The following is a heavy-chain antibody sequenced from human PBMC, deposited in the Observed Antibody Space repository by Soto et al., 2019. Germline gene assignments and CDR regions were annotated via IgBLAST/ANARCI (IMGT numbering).Heavy chain of an antibody. CDR3: ARDHGRAYDFWSGYYSEAGYYYYYGMDV. CDR2: IYTSGST. J-gene: IGHJ6*02. V-gene: IGHV4-4*07. D-gene: IGHD3-3*01. CDR1: GGSISSYY. Sequence: ASETLSLTCTVSGGSISSYYWSWIRQPAGKGLEWIGRIYTSGSTNYNPSLKSRVTMSVDTSKNQFSLKLSSVTAADTAVYYCARDHGRAYDFWSGYYSEAGYYYYYGMDVWGQGTTVTVSS.